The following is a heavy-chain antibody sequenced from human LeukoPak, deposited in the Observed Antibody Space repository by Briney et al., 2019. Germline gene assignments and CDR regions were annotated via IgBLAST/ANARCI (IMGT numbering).Heavy chain of an antibody. CDR3: AKGRSKYQLPIDY. Sequence: PGGSLRLSCAASGFTFDDYATHWVRQAPGKGLEWVSGISWNSGSIGYADSVKGRFTISRDNAKNSLYLQMNSLRAEDTALYYCAKGRSKYQLPIDYWGQGTLVTVSS. D-gene: IGHD2-2*01. CDR1: GFTFDDYA. V-gene: IGHV3-9*01. J-gene: IGHJ4*02. CDR2: ISWNSGSI.